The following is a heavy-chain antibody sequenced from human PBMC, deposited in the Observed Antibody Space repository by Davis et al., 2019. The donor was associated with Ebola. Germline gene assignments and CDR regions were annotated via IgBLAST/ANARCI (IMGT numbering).Heavy chain of an antibody. V-gene: IGHV3-66*01. CDR3: ADVETGSAY. J-gene: IGHJ4*02. D-gene: IGHD1-1*01. Sequence: GGSLRLSCAASGFTVSSSYMSWVRQAPGKGLEWVSSIFSGGGTYYADSVKGRFTISRDTSRNMVYLQMSSLRAEDTAVYYCADVETGSAYWGRGTLVTVSS. CDR2: IFSGGGT. CDR1: GFTVSSSY.